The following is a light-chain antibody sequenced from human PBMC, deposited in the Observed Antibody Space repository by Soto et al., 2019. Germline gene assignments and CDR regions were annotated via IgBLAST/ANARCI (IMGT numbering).Light chain of an antibody. J-gene: IGLJ3*02. CDR1: SSDIGGYNY. V-gene: IGLV2-14*01. Sequence: QSALTQPASVSGSPGQSITISRTGTSSDIGGYNYVSWYQQHPGNAPQLIIYDVTNRPSGVSNRFSGSKSGNTASLTISGLQAEDEADFYCSSFTSSSTWVFGGGTKLTVL. CDR2: DVT. CDR3: SSFTSSSTWV.